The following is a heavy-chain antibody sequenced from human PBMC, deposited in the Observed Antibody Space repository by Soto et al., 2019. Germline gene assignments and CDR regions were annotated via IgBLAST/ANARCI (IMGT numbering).Heavy chain of an antibody. CDR3: AKDEGYCNSISCKDAFDY. D-gene: IGHD2-2*01. J-gene: IGHJ3*01. CDR1: VFTFVDYA. V-gene: IGHV3-9*01. CDR2: ISWDGGYK. Sequence: EVQLVESGGCLVQPGRSLRLSCAASVFTFVDYAMHWVRQAPGQGLEWVSGISWDGGYKGYADSVKGRFTISRDNAKKSLYLEMNILRVEDTALYYCAKDEGYCNSISCKDAFDYWGQGTTVNVS.